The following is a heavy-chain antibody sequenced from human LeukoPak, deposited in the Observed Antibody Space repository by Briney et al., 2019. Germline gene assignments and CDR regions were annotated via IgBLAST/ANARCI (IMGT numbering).Heavy chain of an antibody. V-gene: IGHV3-23*01. Sequence: GGSLRLSCAASGFTFSSHWMNWVRQAPGKGLEWVSVISGSGGKTHYADSVKGRFTISGDNSKNTLYLQMNSLRAEDTAVYYCARGVSGTYYLQTFDYWGQGTLVTVSS. J-gene: IGHJ4*02. CDR2: ISGSGGKT. CDR1: GFTFSSHW. CDR3: ARGVSGTYYLQTFDY. D-gene: IGHD1-26*01.